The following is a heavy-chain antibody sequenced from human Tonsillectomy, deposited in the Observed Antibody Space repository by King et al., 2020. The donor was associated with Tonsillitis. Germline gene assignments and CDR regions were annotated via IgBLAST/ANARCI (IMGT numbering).Heavy chain of an antibody. CDR2: IIPIFGTP. CDR1: GGTFNNYV. D-gene: IGHD6-19*01. V-gene: IGHV1-69*01. J-gene: IGHJ4*02. CDR3: ARVNKEWLAVEY. Sequence: QLVQSGAEVKKPGSSVKVSCKASGGTFNNYVISWVRQAPGQGLEWMGGIIPIFGTPNYAQKFQGRVTIIADASTTTAYMELSSLRSEDTAVYYCARVNKEWLAVEYWGQGTLVTVSS.